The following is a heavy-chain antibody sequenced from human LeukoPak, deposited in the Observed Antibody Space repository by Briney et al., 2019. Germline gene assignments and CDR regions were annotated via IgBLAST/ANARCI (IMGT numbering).Heavy chain of an antibody. Sequence: PSETLSLTCAVYGGSFSGYYWSWIRQPPGKGLEWIGEINHSGSTNYNPSLKSQVTISVDTSKNQFSLKLSSVTAADTAVYYCAGPRYYYGSGSYARSFDYWGQGTLVTVSS. CDR2: INHSGST. CDR3: AGPRYYYGSGSYARSFDY. V-gene: IGHV4-34*01. D-gene: IGHD3-10*01. J-gene: IGHJ4*02. CDR1: GGSFSGYY.